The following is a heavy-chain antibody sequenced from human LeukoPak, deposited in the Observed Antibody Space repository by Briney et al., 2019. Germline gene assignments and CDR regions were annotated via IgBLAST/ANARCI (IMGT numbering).Heavy chain of an antibody. J-gene: IGHJ4*02. D-gene: IGHD1-7*01. Sequence: PGGSLRLSCAASGFTYISYGMSWVRQAPGKGLEWVSAISGSGAGTYYADSVKGRFTISRDNSKNTLYLQMNSLRAEDTAVYYCAKYTNYGFDYWGQGTLVTVSS. CDR1: GFTYISYG. V-gene: IGHV3-23*01. CDR3: AKYTNYGFDY. CDR2: ISGSGAGT.